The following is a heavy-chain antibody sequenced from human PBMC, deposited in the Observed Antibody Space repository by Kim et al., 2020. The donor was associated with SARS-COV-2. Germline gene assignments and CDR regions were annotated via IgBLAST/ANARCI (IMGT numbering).Heavy chain of an antibody. V-gene: IGHV3-23*01. J-gene: IGHJ6*02. CDR2: ISGSGGST. CDR3: AEDSSGWPTGMDV. D-gene: IGHD6-19*01. Sequence: GGSLRLSCAASGFTFSSYAMSWVRQAPGKGLEWVSAISGSGGSTYYADSVKGRFTISRDNSKNTLYLQMNSLRAEDMAVYYCAEDSSGWPTGMDVWGQGTTVTVSS. CDR1: GFTFSSYA.